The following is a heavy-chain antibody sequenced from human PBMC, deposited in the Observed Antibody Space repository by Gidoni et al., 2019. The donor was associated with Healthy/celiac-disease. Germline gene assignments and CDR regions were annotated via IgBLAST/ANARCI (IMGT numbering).Heavy chain of an antibody. CDR3: ARDKSDDFWSGYYTQIVGDY. CDR2: INPNSGGT. V-gene: IGHV1-2*02. J-gene: IGHJ4*02. Sequence: QVQLVQSGAEVKKPGASVKVSCKASGYTFTGYYMHWVRQAPGQGLEWMGWINPNSGGTNYAQKFQGRVTMTRDTSISTAYMELSRLRSDDTAVYYCARDKSDDFWSGYYTQIVGDYWGQGTLVTVSS. D-gene: IGHD3-3*01. CDR1: GYTFTGYY.